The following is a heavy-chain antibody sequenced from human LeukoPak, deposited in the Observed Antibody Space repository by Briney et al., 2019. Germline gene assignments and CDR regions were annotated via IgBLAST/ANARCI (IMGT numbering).Heavy chain of an antibody. V-gene: IGHV4-30-4*07. CDR1: GGSISSGGYS. J-gene: IGHJ6*03. CDR2: IYYSGST. Sequence: PSETLSLTCAVSGGSISSGGYSWSWIRQPPGKGLEWIGYIYYSGSTYYNPSLKSRVTISVDTSKNQFSLKLSSVTAADTAVYYCARGSTTQYYYYMDVWGKGTTVTVSS. D-gene: IGHD5/OR15-5a*01. CDR3: ARGSTTQYYYYMDV.